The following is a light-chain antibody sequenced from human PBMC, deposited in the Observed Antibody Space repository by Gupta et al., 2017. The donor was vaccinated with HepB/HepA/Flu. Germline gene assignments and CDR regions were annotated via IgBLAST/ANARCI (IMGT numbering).Light chain of an antibody. CDR2: GAS. Sequence: EIVMTQSPATLSVSPGERATLSCSASQSVSSNLAWYQQKPGQAPRLLIYGASTRATGIPARFSGSGSGTEFTLTISSRQSEDFAVYYCQQYNTWPPRTFGQGTKVEIK. V-gene: IGKV3-15*01. CDR3: QQYNTWPPRT. J-gene: IGKJ1*01. CDR1: QSVSSN.